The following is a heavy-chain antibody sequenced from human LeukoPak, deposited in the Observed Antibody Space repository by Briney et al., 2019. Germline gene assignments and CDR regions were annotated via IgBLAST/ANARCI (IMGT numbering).Heavy chain of an antibody. CDR3: ATVAPGRYSYGRFDY. Sequence: GASVKVSCKVSGYTLTELSMHWVRQAPGKGLGWMGGFDPEDGETIYAQKFQGRVTMTEDTSTDTAYMELSSLRSEDTAVYYCATVAPGRYSYGRFDYWGQGTLVTVSS. V-gene: IGHV1-24*01. J-gene: IGHJ4*02. CDR2: FDPEDGET. CDR1: GYTLTELS. D-gene: IGHD5-18*01.